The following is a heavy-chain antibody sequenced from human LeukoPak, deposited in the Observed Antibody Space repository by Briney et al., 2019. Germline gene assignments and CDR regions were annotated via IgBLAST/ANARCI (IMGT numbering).Heavy chain of an antibody. CDR1: GFTFSSFE. Sequence: GGSLRLSCSASGFTFSSFEMDWVRQAPGKGLEWISYMSSRDDTRYYAESVRGRFTMSKDNAKNTLSLQMNSLRAEDTAFYYCARGFGRFGHRFGYLGQGTLVTVSS. J-gene: IGHJ4*02. CDR3: ARGFGRFGHRFGY. CDR2: MSSRDDTR. D-gene: IGHD3-10*01. V-gene: IGHV3-48*03.